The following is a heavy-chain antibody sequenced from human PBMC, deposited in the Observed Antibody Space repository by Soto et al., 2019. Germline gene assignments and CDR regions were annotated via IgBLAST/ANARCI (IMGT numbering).Heavy chain of an antibody. CDR1: GAYISDFS. CDR2: ITVNGNT. CDR3: ARESGENWTYEAN. D-gene: IGHD1-7*01. Sequence: QVQQLESGPGLVKPWDTLSLTCTVSGAYISDFSWSWIRQPAGKGLEWSGRITVNGNTQYNPSFRRRVTMSMDTSRNQCSLNLQSATAADTALYYCARESGENWTYEANWGQGTLVTVSS. J-gene: IGHJ1*01. V-gene: IGHV4-4*07.